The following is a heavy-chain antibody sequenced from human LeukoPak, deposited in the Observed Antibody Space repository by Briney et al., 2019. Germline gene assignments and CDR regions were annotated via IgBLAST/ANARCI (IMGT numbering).Heavy chain of an antibody. CDR1: GGSISSYY. D-gene: IGHD4-23*01. V-gene: IGHV4-4*07. CDR3: ARGPDYGGNTAFDY. Sequence: SETLSLTCTVSGGSISSYYWSWLRQPAGKGLEWIGRIYTSGRTNYNPSLKSRVTMSVDTSKNQFSLKLSSVTAADTAVYYCARGPDYGGNTAFDYWGQGTLVTVSS. CDR2: IYTSGRT. J-gene: IGHJ4*02.